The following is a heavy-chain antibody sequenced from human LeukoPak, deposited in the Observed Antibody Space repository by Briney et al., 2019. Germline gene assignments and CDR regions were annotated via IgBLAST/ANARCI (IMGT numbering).Heavy chain of an antibody. D-gene: IGHD1-26*01. V-gene: IGHV4-59*01. J-gene: IGHJ4*02. Sequence: SETLSLTCIVSGGSISGYYWSWIRQPPGKGLEWIGNIHYSGSTNYNPTLESRLTISADTPTKQFSLNLSSVTAADTAVYYCARGVNSGYFDYCGQGTLVTVSS. CDR1: GGSISGYY. CDR3: ARGVNSGYFDY. CDR2: IHYSGST.